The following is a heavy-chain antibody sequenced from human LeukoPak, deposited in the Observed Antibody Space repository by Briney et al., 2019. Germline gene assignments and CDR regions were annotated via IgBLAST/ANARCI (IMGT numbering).Heavy chain of an antibody. D-gene: IGHD6-19*01. CDR3: AKVEYSSGEEDY. Sequence: PGGSLRLSCAASGFTFSSYAMHWVRQAPGKGLEWVAVISYDGSNKYYADSVKGRFTISRDNSKNTLYLQMNSLRAEDTAVYYCAKVEYSSGEEDYWGQGTLVTVSS. J-gene: IGHJ4*02. CDR1: GFTFSSYA. V-gene: IGHV3-30-3*01. CDR2: ISYDGSNK.